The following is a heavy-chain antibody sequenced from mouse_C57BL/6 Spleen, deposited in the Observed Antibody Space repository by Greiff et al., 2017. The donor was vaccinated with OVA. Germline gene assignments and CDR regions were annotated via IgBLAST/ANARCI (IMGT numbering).Heavy chain of an antibody. V-gene: IGHV5-17*01. D-gene: IGHD2-3*01. J-gene: IGHJ1*03. Sequence: EVQLKESGGGLVKPGGSLKLSCAASGFTFSDYGMHWVRQAPEKGLEWVAYISSGSSTIYYADTVKGRFTISRDNAKNTLFLQMTSLRSEDTAMYYCAADGYNWYFDVWGTGTTVTVSS. CDR2: ISSGSSTI. CDR1: GFTFSDYG. CDR3: AADGYNWYFDV.